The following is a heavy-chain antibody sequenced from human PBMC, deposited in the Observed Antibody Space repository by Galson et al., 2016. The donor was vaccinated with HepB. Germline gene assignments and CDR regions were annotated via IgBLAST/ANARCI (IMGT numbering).Heavy chain of an antibody. J-gene: IGHJ4*02. D-gene: IGHD2-15*01. CDR2: IAAGGGIT. CDR3: AKLPVLLKYPVGAYVDY. V-gene: IGHV3-23*01. Sequence: SLRLSCAASGFTFSDYAMSWVRQAPGRGLEWVLIIAAGGGITYNADSVKGRFSISRGNSNNMIYLQMNSLTADDTAVYYCAKLPVLLKYPVGAYVDYWGQGILVTVFS. CDR1: GFTFSDYA.